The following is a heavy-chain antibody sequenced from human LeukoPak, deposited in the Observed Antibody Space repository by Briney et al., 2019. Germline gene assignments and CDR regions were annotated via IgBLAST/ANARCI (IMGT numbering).Heavy chain of an antibody. J-gene: IGHJ4*02. CDR3: ARHTVQRSSGYPYYFDY. CDR1: GGSISSGSYY. D-gene: IGHD3-22*01. CDR2: IYYSGST. V-gene: IGHV4-39*01. Sequence: PSETLSLTCTVSGGSISSGSYYWGWIRQPPGKGLEWIGSIYYSGSTYYNPSLKSRVTISVDTSKNQFSLKLSSVTAADTAVYYCARHTVQRSSGYPYYFDYWGQGTLVTVSS.